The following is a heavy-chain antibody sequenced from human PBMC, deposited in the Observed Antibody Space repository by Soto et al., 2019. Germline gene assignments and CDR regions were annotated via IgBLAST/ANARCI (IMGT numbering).Heavy chain of an antibody. CDR1: GGTFSSHT. D-gene: IGHD4-17*01. CDR2: IIPALGTA. CDR3: ARPDFGDYLYFDL. Sequence: QDQLVQSGAEVKKPGSSVKVSCKASGGTFSSHTFSWVRQATGQGLEWMGRIIPALGTATYAQKFQGRVTITAVESATTVYMELNSLRSEDAAVYYFARPDFGDYLYFDLWGRGTLVTVSS. V-gene: IGHV1-69*08. J-gene: IGHJ2*01.